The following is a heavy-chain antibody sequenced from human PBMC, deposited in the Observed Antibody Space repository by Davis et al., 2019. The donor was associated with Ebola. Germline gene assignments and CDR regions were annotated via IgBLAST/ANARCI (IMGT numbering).Heavy chain of an antibody. J-gene: IGHJ5*02. CDR2: IIPILGIA. V-gene: IGHV1-69*04. Sequence: SVKVFCKASGGTFSSYAISWVRQAPGQGLEWMGRIIPILGIANYAQKFQGRVTITADKSTSTAYMELSSLRSEDTAVFYCARGKTVAGTRGLSWFDPWGPGTLVTVSS. D-gene: IGHD6-19*01. CDR3: ARGKTVAGTRGLSWFDP. CDR1: GGTFSSYA.